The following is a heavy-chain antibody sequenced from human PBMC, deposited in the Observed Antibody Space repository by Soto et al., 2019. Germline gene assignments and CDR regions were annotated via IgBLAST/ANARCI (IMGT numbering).Heavy chain of an antibody. CDR1: GFSLSTSGMC. Sequence: SGPTPVNPTQTLTLTCTFSGFSLSTSGMCVSWIRQPPGKALEWLALIDWDDDKYYSTSLKTRLTISKDTSKNQVVLTMTNMDPVDTATYYCARTTYYYGSGSYLYGMDVWGQGTTVTVSS. CDR3: ARTTYYYGSGSYLYGMDV. J-gene: IGHJ6*02. CDR2: IDWDDDK. V-gene: IGHV2-70*01. D-gene: IGHD3-10*01.